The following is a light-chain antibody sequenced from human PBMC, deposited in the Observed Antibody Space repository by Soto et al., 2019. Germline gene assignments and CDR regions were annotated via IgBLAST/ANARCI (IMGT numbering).Light chain of an antibody. V-gene: IGKV1-5*03. CDR2: KAC. Sequence: DIQMTQSPSTLSASVGDRVTITCRASQSISSWLAWYQQKPGKAPKLLIYKACSLESGVPSRFSGSGSGTEFTLTVSSLQPDDFATYYCQQYNSHPWTFGQGTEVEIK. CDR1: QSISSW. J-gene: IGKJ1*01. CDR3: QQYNSHPWT.